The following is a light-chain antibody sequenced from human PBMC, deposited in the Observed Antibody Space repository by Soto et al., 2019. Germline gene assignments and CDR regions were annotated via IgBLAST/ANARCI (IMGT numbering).Light chain of an antibody. CDR2: EDN. Sequence: NFMLTQPHSGSGSPGKTVTISCTGSSGSIASNYVQWYQQRPGSAPTTVIDEDNQRPSGVPDLFSGSIDSSSNSASLTISGLKTEDEADYYCQSYDSSRVFGGGTKLTVL. V-gene: IGLV6-57*02. CDR3: QSYDSSRV. J-gene: IGLJ3*02. CDR1: SGSIASNY.